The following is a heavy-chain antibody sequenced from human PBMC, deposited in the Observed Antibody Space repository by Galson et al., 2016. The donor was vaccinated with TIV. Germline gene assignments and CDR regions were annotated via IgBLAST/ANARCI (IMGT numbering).Heavy chain of an antibody. CDR3: ARDRVVDATYYYYYFGMDV. CDR2: ISDGGNT. V-gene: IGHV3-66*02. D-gene: IGHD3-22*01. Sequence: LRLSCAASGLSVTINYMTWVRQAPGKGLEWVSLISDGGNTYYSDSVRGRFTISRDNSKNILYLQMNSLRVEDTAVYFCARDRVVDATYYYYYFGMDVWGQGTAVTVSS. CDR1: GLSVTINY. J-gene: IGHJ6*02.